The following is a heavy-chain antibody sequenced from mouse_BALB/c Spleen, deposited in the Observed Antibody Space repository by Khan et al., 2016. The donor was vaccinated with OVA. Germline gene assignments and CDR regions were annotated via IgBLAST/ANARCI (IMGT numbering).Heavy chain of an antibody. V-gene: IGHV3-2*02. CDR1: GYSITSDYA. J-gene: IGHJ3*01. Sequence: EVQLQESGPGLVKPSQSLSLTCTVTGYSITSDYAWNWIRQFPGNKLEWMGYINYSGGTSYLPSLKSRISITRDTSKNQFFLQLNSGTTEDSATYYCARWFAYWCQGTLVTVS. CDR3: ARWFAY. CDR2: INYSGGT.